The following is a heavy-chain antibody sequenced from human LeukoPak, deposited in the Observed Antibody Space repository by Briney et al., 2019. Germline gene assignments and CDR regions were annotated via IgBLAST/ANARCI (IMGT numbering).Heavy chain of an antibody. CDR3: ARGGGSSGSHYFDY. D-gene: IGHD3-22*01. CDR1: GGSISSSSYY. CDR2: IYYSGST. V-gene: IGHV4-39*07. Sequence: SETLSLTCTVSGGSISSSSYYWGWIRQPPGKGLEWIGSIYYSGSTYYNPSLKSRVTISVDTSKNQFSLKLSSVTAADTAVYYWARGGGSSGSHYFDYWGQGTLVTVSS. J-gene: IGHJ4*02.